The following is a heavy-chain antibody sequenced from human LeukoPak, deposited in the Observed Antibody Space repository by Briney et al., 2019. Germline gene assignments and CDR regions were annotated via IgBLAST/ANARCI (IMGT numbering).Heavy chain of an antibody. J-gene: IGHJ4*02. CDR3: TRDYRVLFDY. V-gene: IGHV3-73*01. D-gene: IGHD4-17*01. CDR1: GFTLSGSA. Sequence: GGSLRLSCAASGFTLSGSAINWVRQASGKGLEWVGRIRSKANSYATSSAASVKGRFTISRDDSKNTAYLQMNSLKTEDTAVYYCTRDYRVLFDYWGQGTLVTVSS. CDR2: IRSKANSYAT.